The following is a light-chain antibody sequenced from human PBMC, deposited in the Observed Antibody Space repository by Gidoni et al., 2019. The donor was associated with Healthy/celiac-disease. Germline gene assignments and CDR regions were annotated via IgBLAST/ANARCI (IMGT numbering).Light chain of an antibody. Sequence: AIRMTQSPSPLSASTGDRVTITCRASQGISSYLAWYQQKPGKAPKLLTYAASTLQSGVPSRFSGSGSGTDFTLTISCLQSEDFATYYCQQYYSYPFTFGPGTKVDIK. V-gene: IGKV1-8*01. CDR2: AAS. J-gene: IGKJ3*01. CDR3: QQYYSYPFT. CDR1: QGISSY.